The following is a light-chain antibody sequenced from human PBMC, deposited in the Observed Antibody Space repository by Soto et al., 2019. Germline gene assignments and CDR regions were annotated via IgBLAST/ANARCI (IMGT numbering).Light chain of an antibody. CDR2: DNH. Sequence: QSVLTQPPSASGTPGQRVAFSCSGSSSNIGINTVNWYRQLPGTAPQLLISDNHRRPSGVPDRFSGSKSGTSASLAISGLQSEDEDTYFCAAWDVSPKGFVFGTGTKVTVL. CDR1: SSNIGINT. CDR3: AAWDVSPKGFV. J-gene: IGLJ1*01. V-gene: IGLV1-44*01.